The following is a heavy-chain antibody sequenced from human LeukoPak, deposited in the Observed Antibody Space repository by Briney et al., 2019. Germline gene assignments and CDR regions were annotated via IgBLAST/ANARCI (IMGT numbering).Heavy chain of an antibody. CDR2: VYYTENT. V-gene: IGHV4-39*01. CDR3: ARSHLSDYGDYKVYYGMDV. D-gene: IGHD4-17*01. Sequence: SETLSLTCSVSGGSVSSTSYYWAWIRRPPGKGLEWIGSVYYTENTHYNPSLKSRVPISVDTSKNQFSLKLSSVTAADTAVYYCARSHLSDYGDYKVYYGMDVWGQGTTVTVSS. J-gene: IGHJ6*02. CDR1: GGSVSSTSYY.